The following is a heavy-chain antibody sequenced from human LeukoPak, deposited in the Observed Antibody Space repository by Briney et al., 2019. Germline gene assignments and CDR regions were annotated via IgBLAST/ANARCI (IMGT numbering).Heavy chain of an antibody. Sequence: PSETLSLTCTVSGDSISSGGFHWSWIRQHPGKGLEWIGYIYYSGSTYYNPSLKSRVALSVDTSKNQFSLKLSSLTAADTAVYYCAKSREEIRGLDAFDIWGQGTMVTVSS. CDR1: GDSISSGGFH. D-gene: IGHD5-24*01. CDR3: AKSREEIRGLDAFDI. V-gene: IGHV4-31*03. CDR2: IYYSGST. J-gene: IGHJ3*02.